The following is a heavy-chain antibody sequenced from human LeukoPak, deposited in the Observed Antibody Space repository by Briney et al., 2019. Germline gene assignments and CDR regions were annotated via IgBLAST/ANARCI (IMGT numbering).Heavy chain of an antibody. Sequence: ASVKVSCKASGYTFTGYYMHWVRQAPGQGLEWMGWINPNSGGTNNAQKFQGRVTMTRDTSISTAYMELSRLRSDDTAVYYCAREGCSSTSCYTWGQGTLVTVSS. CDR2: INPNSGGT. J-gene: IGHJ5*02. CDR3: AREGCSSTSCYT. V-gene: IGHV1-2*02. CDR1: GYTFTGYY. D-gene: IGHD2-2*02.